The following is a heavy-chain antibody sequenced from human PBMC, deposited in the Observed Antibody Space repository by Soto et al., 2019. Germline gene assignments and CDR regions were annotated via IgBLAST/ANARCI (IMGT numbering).Heavy chain of an antibody. CDR2: IWQDGRND. Sequence: QVQLVESGGGVVQPGKALRLSCAASGFTFSTYGMHWVRQAPGKGLEWVAMIWQDGRNDYYGDSVKGRFNVSRDNSKNTLSLQMSGLRAADTALYYCARGRYSKSLGLYIDVWGQGTLVTVSS. D-gene: IGHD1-26*01. CDR1: GFTFSTYG. V-gene: IGHV3-33*01. CDR3: ARGRYSKSLGLYIDV. J-gene: IGHJ4*02.